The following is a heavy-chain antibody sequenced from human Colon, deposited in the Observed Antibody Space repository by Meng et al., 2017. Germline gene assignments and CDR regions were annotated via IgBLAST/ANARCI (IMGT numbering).Heavy chain of an antibody. CDR1: GFTLSRYW. J-gene: IGHJ6*02. CDR3: ARRLDYDYGMDV. Sequence: GESLKISCAASGFTLSRYWMHWVRQAPGKGLVWVSRINSDGSTTSYADSVKGRFTISRDNAKNTLYLQMNSLRAEDTAVYYCARRLDYDYGMDVWGQGTTVTVSS. CDR2: INSDGSTT. V-gene: IGHV3-74*01. D-gene: IGHD6-19*01.